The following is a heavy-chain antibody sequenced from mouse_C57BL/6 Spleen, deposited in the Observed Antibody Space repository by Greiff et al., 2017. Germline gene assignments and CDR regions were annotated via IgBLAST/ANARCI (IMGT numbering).Heavy chain of an antibody. J-gene: IGHJ2*01. CDR1: GFTFSSYG. D-gene: IGHD2-4*01. V-gene: IGHV5-6*01. Sequence: EVQLVESGGDLVKPGGSLKLSCAASGFTFSSYGMSWVRQTPDKRLEWVATISSGGSYTYYPDSVKGRFTISRDNAKNTLYLQMSSLKSEDTAMYYCARHWGDYDGFDYWGQGTTLTVSS. CDR2: ISSGGSYT. CDR3: ARHWGDYDGFDY.